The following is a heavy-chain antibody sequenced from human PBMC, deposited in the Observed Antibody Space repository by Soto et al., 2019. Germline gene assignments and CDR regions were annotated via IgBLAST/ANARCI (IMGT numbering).Heavy chain of an antibody. CDR1: GFTFSSYE. V-gene: IGHV3-48*03. Sequence: EVQLVESGGGLVQPGGSLRLSCADSGFTFSSYEMNWVRQAPGKGLEWVSYISSSGSTIYYADSVKGRFTISRDNAKKLLDLQTNSLRAADTAVYYCASSTSDYDYVWGSYHPSEDWSAFDIWGQGTMVTVSS. D-gene: IGHD3-16*02. CDR2: ISSSGSTI. J-gene: IGHJ3*02. CDR3: ASSTSDYDYVWGSYHPSEDWSAFDI.